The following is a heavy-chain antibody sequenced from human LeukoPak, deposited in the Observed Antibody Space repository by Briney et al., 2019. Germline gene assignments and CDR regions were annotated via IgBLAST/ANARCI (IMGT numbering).Heavy chain of an antibody. CDR1: GFTFSAYA. CDR2: IWYDGSNK. Sequence: PGGSLRLSCEASGFTFSAYAMTWVRQAPGKGLEWVSLIWYDGSNKYYADSVKGRFTISRDNSKNTLYLQMISLGAEDTAVYYCARDWGKGDYWGQGTLVTVSS. D-gene: IGHD3-16*01. V-gene: IGHV3-33*07. CDR3: ARDWGKGDY. J-gene: IGHJ4*02.